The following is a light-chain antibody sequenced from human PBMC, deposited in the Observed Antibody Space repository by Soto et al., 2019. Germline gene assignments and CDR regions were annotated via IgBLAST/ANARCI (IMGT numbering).Light chain of an antibody. Sequence: QSVLTQPASVSGSPGQSITISCTGSSSDVGDYNYVSWYQQYPGKVPKVMIYDVSNRPSGVSNRFSGSKSGNTASLTISGLQAEDEADYYCSSYRSGSSVVFGGGTKLTVL. CDR3: SSYRSGSSVV. J-gene: IGLJ2*01. V-gene: IGLV2-14*01. CDR1: SSDVGDYNY. CDR2: DVS.